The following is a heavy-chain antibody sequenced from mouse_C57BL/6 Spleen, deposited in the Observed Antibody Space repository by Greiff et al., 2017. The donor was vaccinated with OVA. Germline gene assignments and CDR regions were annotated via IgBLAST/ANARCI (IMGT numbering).Heavy chain of an antibody. CDR3: ARIYYDYDDGYAMDY. D-gene: IGHD2-4*01. CDR2: IWWDDDK. J-gene: IGHJ4*01. V-gene: IGHV8-8*01. CDR1: GFSLSTFGMG. Sequence: QVTLKECGPGILQPSQTLSLTCSFSGFSLSTFGMGVGWIRQPSGKGLEWLAHIWWDDDKYYNPALKSRLPISKDTSKNQVFLKIANVDTADTATYYCARIYYDYDDGYAMDYWGKGTSVTVSS.